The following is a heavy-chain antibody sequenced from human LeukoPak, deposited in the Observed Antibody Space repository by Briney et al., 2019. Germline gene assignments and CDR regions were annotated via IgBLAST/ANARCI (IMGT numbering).Heavy chain of an antibody. J-gene: IGHJ4*02. CDR3: ARGLYSGHYLDY. CDR1: GYTFTSYG. V-gene: IGHV1-8*02. Sequence: GASVKVSCKASGYTFTSYGISWVRQATGQGLEWMGWMNPNSGNTGYAQNFQGRITMTRNTSIGTAYMELSNLTSEDAALYYCARGLYSGHYLDYWSQGTLVIVSS. D-gene: IGHD1-26*01. CDR2: MNPNSGNT.